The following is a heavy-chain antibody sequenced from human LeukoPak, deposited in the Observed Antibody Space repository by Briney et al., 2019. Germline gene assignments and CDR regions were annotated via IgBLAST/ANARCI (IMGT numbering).Heavy chain of an antibody. CDR1: GGTFSSYA. CDR2: IIPIFGTA. J-gene: IGHJ4*02. V-gene: IGHV1-69*13. D-gene: IGHD6-19*01. CDR3: ARAEQWLAPGYFDY. Sequence: GASVKVSCKASGGTFSSYAISWVRQAPGQGLEWMGGIIPIFGTANYAQKFQGRVTITADESTSTAYMELRSLRSDDTAVYYCARAEQWLAPGYFDYWGQGTLVTVSS.